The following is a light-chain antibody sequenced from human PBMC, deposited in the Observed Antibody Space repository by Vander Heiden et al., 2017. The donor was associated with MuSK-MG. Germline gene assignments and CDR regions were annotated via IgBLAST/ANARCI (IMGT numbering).Light chain of an antibody. CDR1: QSISSW. J-gene: IGKJ1*01. V-gene: IGKV1-5*03. Sequence: DIQMTQSPSTLSASVGDRVTITCRASQSISSWLVWYQQKPGKAPNLMIYNASRGERGVTSRFSGSGYATEFTLTSSRRQYDDFAYYYGQQYSTYWTFGQGTQVEIK. CDR2: NAS. CDR3: QQYSTYWT.